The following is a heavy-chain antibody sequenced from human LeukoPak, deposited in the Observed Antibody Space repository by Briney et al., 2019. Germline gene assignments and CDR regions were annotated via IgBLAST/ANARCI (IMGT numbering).Heavy chain of an antibody. CDR3: ARAPRLGRRVFDI. V-gene: IGHV3-23*01. CDR1: GFTFSSYW. Sequence: GGSLRLFCAASGFTFSSYWMSWVRQAPGKGLEWVSAISGSGGSTYYADSVKGRFTISRDDSKNTLYLQMNSLGAEDTAVYYCARAPRLGRRVFDIWGQGTMVTVSS. D-gene: IGHD2-21*01. CDR2: ISGSGGST. J-gene: IGHJ3*02.